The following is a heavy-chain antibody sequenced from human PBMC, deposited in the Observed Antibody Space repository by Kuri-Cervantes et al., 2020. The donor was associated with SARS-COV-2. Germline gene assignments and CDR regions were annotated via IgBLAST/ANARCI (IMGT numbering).Heavy chain of an antibody. J-gene: IGHJ6*02. CDR2: ISAYNGNT. CDR3: SREPYYGTARDYYGMDV. CDR1: GYTFTSYG. Sequence: ASVKVSCKASGYTFTSYGISWVRQAPGQGLEWIGWISAYNGNTNYAQKLQGRVTMTTDTSKSTAYMELSSLRSEDTAVYYWSREPYYGTARDYYGMDVWGQGTTVPVSS. V-gene: IGHV1-18*01. D-gene: IGHD3-10*01.